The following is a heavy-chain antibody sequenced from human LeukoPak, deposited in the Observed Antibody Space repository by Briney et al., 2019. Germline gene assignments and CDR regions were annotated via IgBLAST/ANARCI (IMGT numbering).Heavy chain of an antibody. D-gene: IGHD6-6*01. J-gene: IGHJ4*02. Sequence: ASVKVSCKASGYTFTSYGISWVRQAPGQGLEWMGWMNPNSGNTGYAQKFQGRVTITRNTSISTAYMELSSLRSEDTAVYYCARGQSSIAALVDYWGQGTLVTVSS. CDR3: ARGQSSIAALVDY. V-gene: IGHV1-8*03. CDR2: MNPNSGNT. CDR1: GYTFTSYG.